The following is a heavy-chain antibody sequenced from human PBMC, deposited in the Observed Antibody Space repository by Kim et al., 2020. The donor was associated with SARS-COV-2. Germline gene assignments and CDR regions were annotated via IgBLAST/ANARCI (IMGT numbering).Heavy chain of an antibody. Sequence: ASVNVSCKASGYTFTNYAIAWVRLASGQGLEWMGWTSPSNGNTVYAQKVQGRVTMNTDKSTRTAYLDLRNLRSDDTAVYYCARWDTTMVVLLDSWGQGTL. D-gene: IGHD5-18*01. CDR3: ARWDTTMVVLLDS. CDR2: TSPSNGNT. V-gene: IGHV1-18*01. CDR1: GYTFTNYA. J-gene: IGHJ4*02.